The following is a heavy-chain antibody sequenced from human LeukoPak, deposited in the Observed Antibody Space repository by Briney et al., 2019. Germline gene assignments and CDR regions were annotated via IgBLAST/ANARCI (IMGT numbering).Heavy chain of an antibody. CDR1: GGSISSGGYS. CDR2: IHHSGST. Sequence: SETLSLTCAVSGGSISSGGYSWSWIRQPPGKGLEWIGYIHHSGSTYYNPSHKSRVTISVDRSKNQFSLKLSSVTAADTAVYYCARGPGNFDWSPWGYFDYWGQGTLVTVFS. CDR3: ARGPGNFDWSPWGYFDY. V-gene: IGHV4-30-2*01. D-gene: IGHD3-9*01. J-gene: IGHJ4*02.